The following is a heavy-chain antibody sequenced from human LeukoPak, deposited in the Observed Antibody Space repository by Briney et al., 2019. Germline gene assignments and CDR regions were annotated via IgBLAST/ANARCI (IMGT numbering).Heavy chain of an antibody. CDR2: ITGAGAP. CDR1: GFTFSRYA. V-gene: IGHV3-23*01. CDR3: ARDPNGDYLGAFEF. Sequence: GGSLRLSCAASGFTFSRYAVMWVRQAPGQRLEFVSAITGAGAPRYADSVKGRFTISRDNSKSTLYLQMNRVRAEDTAQYFCARDPNGDYLGAFEFWGQGTGVIVSS. D-gene: IGHD4-17*01. J-gene: IGHJ3*01.